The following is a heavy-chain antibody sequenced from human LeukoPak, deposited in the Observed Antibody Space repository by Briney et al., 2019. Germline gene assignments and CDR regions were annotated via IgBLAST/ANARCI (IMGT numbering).Heavy chain of an antibody. D-gene: IGHD6-19*01. CDR2: IRKDGSEK. Sequence: QSGGSLRLSCAASGFTFSSYWMSWVRQAPGKGLEWVANIRKDGSEKKYVDSVKGRFTISRDNAENSLYLQMNSLRAEDTAVYYCAREGGSGWYSGWFDPWGQGTLVTVSS. V-gene: IGHV3-7*01. CDR1: GFTFSSYW. CDR3: AREGGSGWYSGWFDP. J-gene: IGHJ5*02.